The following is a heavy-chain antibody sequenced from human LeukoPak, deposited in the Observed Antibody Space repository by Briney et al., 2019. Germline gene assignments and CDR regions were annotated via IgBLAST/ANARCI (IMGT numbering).Heavy chain of an antibody. Sequence: SETLSLSCTVSGCSISSRTYYWGWIGQPTGKGLEWIGSIYYTGSTFYNPSLNSRVTISVDTSKNQFSLKLSSVTAADAAVYFCAREWTTWGAFDIWGQGTMVTVSS. CDR2: IYYTGST. V-gene: IGHV4-39*07. CDR3: AREWTTWGAFDI. J-gene: IGHJ3*02. D-gene: IGHD2/OR15-2a*01. CDR1: GCSISSRTYY.